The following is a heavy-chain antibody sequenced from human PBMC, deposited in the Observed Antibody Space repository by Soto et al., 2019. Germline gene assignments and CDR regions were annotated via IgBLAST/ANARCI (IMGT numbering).Heavy chain of an antibody. CDR2: ISAYNGNT. J-gene: IGHJ6*02. D-gene: IGHD2-2*01. CDR1: GYTFTSYG. CDR3: ARGYCSSTSCYGLYGMDV. Sequence: ASVKVSCKASGYTFTSYGISWVRQAPGQGLEWMGWISAYNGNTNYAQKLQGRVTMTTDTSTSTAYMELRSLRSDDTAVYYCARGYCSSTSCYGLYGMDVWGQGTTVTVSS. V-gene: IGHV1-18*01.